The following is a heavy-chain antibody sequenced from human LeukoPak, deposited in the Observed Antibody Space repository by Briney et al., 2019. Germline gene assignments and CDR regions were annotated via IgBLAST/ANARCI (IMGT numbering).Heavy chain of an antibody. V-gene: IGHV3-43D*04. CDR2: ISWDGGTT. D-gene: IGHD4-23*01. Sequence: PGGSLRLSCAASGFDFDDYMMHWVRQVPGKGLEWVSLISWDGGTTNYADSVKGRFTISRDNSKNSLYFLMNDLIAEDTAFYYCARGGYGGVFDYWGQGTLVTVSS. J-gene: IGHJ4*02. CDR1: GFDFDDYM. CDR3: ARGGYGGVFDY.